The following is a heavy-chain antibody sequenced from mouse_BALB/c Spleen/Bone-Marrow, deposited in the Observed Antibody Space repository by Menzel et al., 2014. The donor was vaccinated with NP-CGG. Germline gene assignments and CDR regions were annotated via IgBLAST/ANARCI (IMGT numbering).Heavy chain of an antibody. CDR3: ARGDYFDY. V-gene: IGHV1-9*01. Sequence: LVESGAELMKPGASVKISCKATGYTFSSYWIEWVKQRPGHGLEWIGEILPGSASTNYNEKFKGKATFTADTSSNTAYMQLSSLTSEDSAVCYCARGDYFDYWGQGTTLTVSS. J-gene: IGHJ2*01. CDR2: ILPGSAST. CDR1: GYTFSSYW.